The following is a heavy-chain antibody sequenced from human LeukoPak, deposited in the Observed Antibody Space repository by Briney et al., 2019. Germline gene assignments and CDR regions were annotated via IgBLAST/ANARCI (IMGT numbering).Heavy chain of an antibody. CDR1: GFTVSSNY. V-gene: IGHV3-66*01. CDR3: ASTVVYYDSSGYYYSPYFDY. D-gene: IGHD3-22*01. Sequence: GGSLRLSCAASGFTVSSNYMSWVRQAPGKGLEWVSVIYSGGSTYYADSVKGRFTTSRDNSKNTLYLQMNSLRAEDTAVYYCASTVVYYDSSGYYYSPYFDYWGQGTLVTVSS. CDR2: IYSGGST. J-gene: IGHJ4*02.